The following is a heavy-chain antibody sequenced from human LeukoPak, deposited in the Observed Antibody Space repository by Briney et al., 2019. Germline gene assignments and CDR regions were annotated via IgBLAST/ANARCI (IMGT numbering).Heavy chain of an antibody. Sequence: GGSLRLSCAASGFTFSSYEMNWVRQAPGKGLEWVANMKQDGSEKYYVDSVKGRFTISRDNAKNSLYLQVNSLRAEDTAVYYCGRHIYPWKYADGFDIWGQGTMVTVSS. V-gene: IGHV3-7*01. J-gene: IGHJ3*02. CDR2: MKQDGSEK. CDR1: GFTFSSYE. CDR3: GRHIYPWKYADGFDI. D-gene: IGHD1-7*01.